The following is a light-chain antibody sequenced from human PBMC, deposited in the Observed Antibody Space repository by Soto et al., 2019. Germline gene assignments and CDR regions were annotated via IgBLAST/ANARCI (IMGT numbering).Light chain of an antibody. V-gene: IGLV2-14*03. CDR1: SSDVGGYKY. J-gene: IGLJ2*01. CDR3: RSYTSSSAPHVV. Sequence: QSALTQPASVSGSPGQSITIPCTGTSSDVGGYKYVSWYQQHPGKAPKLMIYDVSYRPSGVSNRFSGSKSGNTASLSISGLQAEAEAEYYCRSYTSSSAPHVVFGGGTQLTVL. CDR2: DVS.